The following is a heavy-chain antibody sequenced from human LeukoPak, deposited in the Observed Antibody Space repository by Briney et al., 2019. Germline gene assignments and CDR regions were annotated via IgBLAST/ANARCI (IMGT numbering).Heavy chain of an antibody. J-gene: IGHJ4*02. CDR1: GFTFSSYG. CDR3: ALNLYSSSWYVDY. CDR2: ISYDGSNK. Sequence: GGSLRLSCAASGFTFSSYGMHWVRQAPGKGLEWVAVISYDGSNKYYADSVKGRFTISRDNSKNTLYLQMNSLRAEDTAVYYCALNLYSSSWYVDYWGQGTLVTVSS. D-gene: IGHD6-13*01. V-gene: IGHV3-30*03.